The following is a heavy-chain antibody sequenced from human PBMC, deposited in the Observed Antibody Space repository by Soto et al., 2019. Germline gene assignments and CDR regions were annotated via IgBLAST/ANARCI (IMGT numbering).Heavy chain of an antibody. V-gene: IGHV3-23*01. CDR1: GVTLCRYG. J-gene: IGHJ4*02. CDR2: INTDGAT. CDR3: AKNYYFDL. Sequence: GGAPRPSWAGSGVTLCRYGMCWFRQAPGKGREWVSSINTDGATYYADPAKGRFTISRDNSRDTLYLQMDSLRAEDTAIYYCAKNYYFDLWGQGALVTVSS. D-gene: IGHD3-10*01.